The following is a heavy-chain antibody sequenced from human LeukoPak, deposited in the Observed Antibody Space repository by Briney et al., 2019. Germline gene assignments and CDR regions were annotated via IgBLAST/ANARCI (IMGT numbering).Heavy chain of an antibody. J-gene: IGHJ6*02. CDR1: GGSISSYY. CDR2: IYLYGTT. V-gene: IGHV4-4*02. CDR3: ARQKWEQQGRDYYFNGLDV. Sequence: SETLSLTCSVSGGSISSYYWSWVRQSPVKGLEWIGEIYLYGTTNYNPSFTSRVTMSVDRSRNQFSLKLTSVTAADTAVYYCARQKWEQQGRDYYFNGLDVWGPGTTVIVSS. D-gene: IGHD1/OR15-1a*01.